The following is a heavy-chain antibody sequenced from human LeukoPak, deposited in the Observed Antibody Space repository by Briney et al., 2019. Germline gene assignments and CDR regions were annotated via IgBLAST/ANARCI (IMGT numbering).Heavy chain of an antibody. CDR1: GFTFSSYW. CDR3: AWKGDSSIYYWYFDY. V-gene: IGHV3-66*01. CDR2: IYGGGST. Sequence: GGSLRLSCAASGFTFSSYWMSWVRQAPGKGLEWVSVIYGGGSTYYADSVKGRFTISRDNSKNTLYLQMNSLRAEDTAVYYCAWKGDSSIYYWYFDYWGQGTLVTVSS. J-gene: IGHJ4*02. D-gene: IGHD3-22*01.